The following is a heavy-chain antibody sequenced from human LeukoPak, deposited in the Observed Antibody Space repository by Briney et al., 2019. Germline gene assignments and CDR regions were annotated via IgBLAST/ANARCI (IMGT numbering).Heavy chain of an antibody. CDR1: GDSISSRPYY. J-gene: IGHJ5*02. CDR2: FYYRGNT. Sequence: PSETLSLTCTVSGDSISSRPYYWGYIRQPPGGGLEWIGSFYYRGNTYYNPSLKSRFTISVDTSKNHFSLMLNSVTAADTAVYYCARHEISASLRPRFDPWGQGTLVTVSS. V-gene: IGHV4-39*01. CDR3: ARHEISASLRPRFDP. D-gene: IGHD3-10*01.